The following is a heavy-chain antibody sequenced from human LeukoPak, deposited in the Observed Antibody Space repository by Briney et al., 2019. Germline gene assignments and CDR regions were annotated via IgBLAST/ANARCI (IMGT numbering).Heavy chain of an antibody. D-gene: IGHD5/OR15-5a*01. CDR2: ISSSSSYI. CDR3: ARDYTVLNWFDP. CDR1: GFTFSSYS. J-gene: IGHJ5*02. Sequence: GGSLRLSCAASGFTFSSYSMNWVRQAPGKGLEWVSSISSSSSYIYYADSVKGRFTISRDNAKNSLYLQMNSLRAEDTAVYYCARDYTVLNWFDPWGKGTLVTVSS. V-gene: IGHV3-21*01.